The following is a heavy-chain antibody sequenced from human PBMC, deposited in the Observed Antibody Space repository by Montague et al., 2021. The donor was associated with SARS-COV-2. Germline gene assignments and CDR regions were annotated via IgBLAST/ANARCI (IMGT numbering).Heavy chain of an antibody. J-gene: IGHJ3*02. V-gene: IGHV4-39*02. D-gene: IGHD1/OR15-1a*01. Sequence: SETLSLTCSVSGDSISRSHYFWAWIRQLPGMGLEWIGSIYLTGKTYYHPSLKSRVTISIDTSKNHFSLRLSSVTAADSAVFYCARWGLNNAFDIWGLGTMITISS. CDR3: ARWGLNNAFDI. CDR2: IYLTGKT. CDR1: GDSISRSHYF.